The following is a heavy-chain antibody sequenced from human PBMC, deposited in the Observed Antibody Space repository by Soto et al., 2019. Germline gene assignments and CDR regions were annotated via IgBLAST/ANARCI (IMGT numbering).Heavy chain of an antibody. V-gene: IGHV3-7*05. CDR1: GFSCSDFD. J-gene: IGHJ4*02. Sequence: PGVSLRLSYAATGFSCSDFDRSWVRQAPGKGLEWVANVNQDGNEKNYVDSVKGRFTISRDNAKNSLYLQMNSLRAEDTAVYYCARGLYTGSPHFFYWGQGTLVTV. CDR2: VNQDGNEK. D-gene: IGHD1-26*01. CDR3: ARGLYTGSPHFFY.